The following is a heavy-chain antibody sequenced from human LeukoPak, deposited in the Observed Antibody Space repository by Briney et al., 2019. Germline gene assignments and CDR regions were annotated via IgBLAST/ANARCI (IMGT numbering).Heavy chain of an antibody. J-gene: IGHJ3*02. D-gene: IGHD3-22*01. Sequence: PGRSLRLSCAASGFTFSSYAMHWVRQAPGKGLEWVAVISYDGSNKYYADSVKGRFTISRDNSKNTLYLQMNSLRAEDTAVYYCASPNPYYEDAFDIWGQGTMVTVSS. V-gene: IGHV3-30-3*01. CDR3: ASPNPYYEDAFDI. CDR1: GFTFSSYA. CDR2: ISYDGSNK.